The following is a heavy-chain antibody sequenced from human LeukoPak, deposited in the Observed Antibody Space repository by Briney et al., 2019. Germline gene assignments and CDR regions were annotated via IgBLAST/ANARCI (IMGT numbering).Heavy chain of an antibody. V-gene: IGHV3-43*01. Sequence: GGSLRLSCAASGFTFRDYNMHWVRQPPGKGLEWVSHITWDGFNTYYADSVKGRFTISRDNAKNSLYLQMNSLRAEDTAVYYCARERMVRGPPGYYFDYWGQGTLVTVSS. CDR1: GFTFRDYN. CDR2: ITWDGFNT. J-gene: IGHJ4*02. CDR3: ARERMVRGPPGYYFDY. D-gene: IGHD3-10*01.